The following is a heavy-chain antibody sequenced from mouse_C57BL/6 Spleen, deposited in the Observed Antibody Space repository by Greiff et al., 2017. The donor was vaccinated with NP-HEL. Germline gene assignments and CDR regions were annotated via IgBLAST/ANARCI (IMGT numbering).Heavy chain of an antibody. CDR1: GFSLTSYG. CDR2: IWSGGST. Sequence: VKLVESGPGLVQPSQSLSITCTVSGFSLTSYGVHWVRQSPGKGLEWLGVIWSGGSTDYTAAFISRLSISKDNSKSQVFFKMNSLQADDTAIYYCARDGYWFAYWGQGTLVTVSA. D-gene: IGHD2-3*01. CDR3: ARDGYWFAY. V-gene: IGHV2-2*01. J-gene: IGHJ3*01.